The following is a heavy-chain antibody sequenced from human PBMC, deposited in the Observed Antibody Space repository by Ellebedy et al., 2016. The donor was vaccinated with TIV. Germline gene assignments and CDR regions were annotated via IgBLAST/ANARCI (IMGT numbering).Heavy chain of an antibody. Sequence: ASVKVSCKASGGTFSSYGISWVRQAPGQGLEWMGGIIPIFGTANYAQKFQGRVTMTRDTSTSTVYMELSSLRSEDTAVYYCARDRRYCSGSSCSFYFDYWGQGTLVTVSS. CDR1: GGTFSSYG. V-gene: IGHV1-69*05. CDR3: ARDRRYCSGSSCSFYFDY. CDR2: IIPIFGTA. D-gene: IGHD2-15*01. J-gene: IGHJ4*02.